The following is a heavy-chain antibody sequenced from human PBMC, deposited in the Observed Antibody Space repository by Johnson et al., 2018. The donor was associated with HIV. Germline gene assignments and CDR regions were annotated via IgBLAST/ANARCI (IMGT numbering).Heavy chain of an antibody. V-gene: IGHV3-9*01. CDR3: AKSHLRILEWLPDDAFDI. J-gene: IGHJ3*02. Sequence: VQLVESGGGLVQPGRSLRLSCAASGFTFDDYAMHWVRQAPGKGLEWVSGISWNSGSTYYADSVKGRFTISRDNSKNTLYLQMNSLRAEDTAVYYCAKSHLRILEWLPDDAFDIWGQGTMVTVSS. D-gene: IGHD3-3*01. CDR2: ISWNSGST. CDR1: GFTFDDYA.